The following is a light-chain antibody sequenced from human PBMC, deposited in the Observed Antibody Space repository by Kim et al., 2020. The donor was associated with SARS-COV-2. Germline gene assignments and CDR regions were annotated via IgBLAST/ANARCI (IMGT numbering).Light chain of an antibody. J-gene: IGKJ4*01. Sequence: SVSAGERATLSCRASQSISINLAWYQQKPGQAPRLIIYGASTRAAGVPARFSGSGSGKEFTLTVSSLQSEDFAVYYCQQYNKWPTFGGGTKVDIK. V-gene: IGKV3-15*01. CDR3: QQYNKWPT. CDR1: QSISIN. CDR2: GAS.